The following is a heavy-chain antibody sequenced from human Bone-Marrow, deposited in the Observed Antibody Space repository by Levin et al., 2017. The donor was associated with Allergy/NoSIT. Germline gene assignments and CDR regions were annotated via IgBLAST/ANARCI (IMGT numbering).Heavy chain of an antibody. CDR2: ISSDGSLR. D-gene: IGHD1-26*01. J-gene: IGHJ4*02. Sequence: SCAASGFTFSSFEMNWVRQAPGKGLEWISYISSDGSLRNYADSVKGRFTISRDNTKNSLYLQMDSLTVDDTALYFCAREATTLPDYWGQGTLVTVSS. V-gene: IGHV3-48*03. CDR3: AREATTLPDY. CDR1: GFTFSSFE.